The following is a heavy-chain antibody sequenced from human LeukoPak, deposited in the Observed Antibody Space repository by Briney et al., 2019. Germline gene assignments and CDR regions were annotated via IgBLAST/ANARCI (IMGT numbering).Heavy chain of an antibody. CDR3: ARGGLEPVDN. J-gene: IGHJ4*02. Sequence: PGGSLRLSCAASGSTVSSCFMSWVRQAPGKGLEWVSVIYDGGSTDYADSVKGRFTISRDNSKSTLYLQMNSLRADDTAVYYCARGGLEPVDNWGQGTLVTVSS. V-gene: IGHV3-53*01. CDR1: GSTVSSCF. CDR2: IYDGGST. D-gene: IGHD1-1*01.